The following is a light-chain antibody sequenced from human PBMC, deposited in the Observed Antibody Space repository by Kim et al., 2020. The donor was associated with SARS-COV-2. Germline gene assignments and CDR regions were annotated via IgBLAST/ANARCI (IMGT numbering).Light chain of an antibody. V-gene: IGKV1-16*02. CDR2: AAS. J-gene: IGKJ1*01. CDR3: QQYNSYPRT. CDR1: QGISNY. Sequence: ASVGDSVTLTCRPSQGISNYLALFQQKPGKAPTSLIYAASSLQSGVPSKFSGSVSGTDFTLTISSLQPEDFATYYCQQYNSYPRTFGQGTKVDIK.